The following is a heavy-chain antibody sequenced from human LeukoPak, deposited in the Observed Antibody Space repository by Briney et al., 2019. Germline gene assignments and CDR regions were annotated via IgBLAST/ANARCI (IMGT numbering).Heavy chain of an antibody. CDR1: GYTFTGYY. V-gene: IGHV1-2*02. D-gene: IGHD3-10*01. Sequence: GASVKVSCKASGYTFTGYYMHWVRQAPGQGLEWMGWINPNSGGTNYAQKFQGRVTMTEDTSTDTAYMELSSLRSEDTAVYYCATFPKITMVRGVRSPSPTNWLDPWGQGTLVTVSS. CDR2: INPNSGGT. CDR3: ATFPKITMVRGVRSPSPTNWLDP. J-gene: IGHJ5*02.